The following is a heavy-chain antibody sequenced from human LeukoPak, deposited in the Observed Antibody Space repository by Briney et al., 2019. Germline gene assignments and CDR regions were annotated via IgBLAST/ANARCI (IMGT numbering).Heavy chain of an antibody. CDR3: AIEGNYGTPADY. J-gene: IGHJ4*02. Sequence: GGSLRLSCAASGFTFSSYSMNWVRQAPGKGLEWVSSISSSSSYIYYADSVKGRFTISRDNAKNSLYLQMNSLRAEDTAVYYCAIEGNYGTPADYWGQGTLVTVSS. D-gene: IGHD3-10*01. CDR1: GFTFSSYS. V-gene: IGHV3-21*01. CDR2: ISSSSSYI.